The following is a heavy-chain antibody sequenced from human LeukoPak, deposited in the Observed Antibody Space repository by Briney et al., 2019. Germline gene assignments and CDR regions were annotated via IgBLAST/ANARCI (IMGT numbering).Heavy chain of an antibody. CDR1: GGSINNHY. V-gene: IGHV4-59*08. CDR2: IHYTGIT. D-gene: IGHD1-26*01. CDR3: ATNRAGTYDRPFEI. J-gene: IGHJ3*02. Sequence: SETLSLTCIVSGGSINNHYWTWIRQTPGKGLEWIGDIHYTGITKYNPSLKSRVTISVDTSKNQFSLELSSVTATDTAVHFCATNRAGTYDRPFEIWGQGTMVTVSS.